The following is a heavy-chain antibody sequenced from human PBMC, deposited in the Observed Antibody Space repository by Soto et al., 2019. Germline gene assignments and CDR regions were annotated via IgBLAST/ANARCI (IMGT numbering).Heavy chain of an antibody. CDR1: GGSLRNSV. J-gene: IGHJ4*02. CDR2: VIHILGTA. V-gene: IGHV1-69*01. Sequence: QVQLVQSGAEVKKPGSSVKVSCTASGGSLRNSVISWVRQAPAQRLEWMGGVIHILGTANYAQKFQGRVKMTADEATSTAYMDLSSLSPDDTAVYYCATLGHPGHWGPGTLVSVSS. CDR3: ATLGHPGH.